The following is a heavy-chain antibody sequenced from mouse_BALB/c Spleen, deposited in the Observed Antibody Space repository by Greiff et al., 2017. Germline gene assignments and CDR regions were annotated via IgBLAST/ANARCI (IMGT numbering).Heavy chain of an antibody. V-gene: IGHV3-6*02. Sequence: EVKLQESGPGLVKPSQSLSLTCSVTGYSITSGYYWNWIRQFPGNKLEWMGYISYDGSNNYNPSLKNRISITRDTSKNQFFLKLNSVTTEDTATYYCARGYDGFADWGQGTLVTVSA. CDR3: ARGYDGFAD. J-gene: IGHJ3*01. CDR1: GYSITSGYY. CDR2: ISYDGSN. D-gene: IGHD2-2*01.